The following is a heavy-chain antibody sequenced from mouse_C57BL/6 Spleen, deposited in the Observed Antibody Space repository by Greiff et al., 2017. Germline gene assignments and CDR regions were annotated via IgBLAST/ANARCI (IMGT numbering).Heavy chain of an antibody. Sequence: EVQLQQSGPELVKPGASVKISCKASGYTFTDYYMNWVKQSHGKSLEWIGDINPNNGGTSYNQKFKGKATLTVDKSSSTAYMELRSLTSEDSAVYYCARRLYYSKGYFDYWGQGTTLTVSS. CDR3: ARRLYYSKGYFDY. V-gene: IGHV1-26*01. CDR1: GYTFTDYY. D-gene: IGHD2-5*01. J-gene: IGHJ2*01. CDR2: INPNNGGT.